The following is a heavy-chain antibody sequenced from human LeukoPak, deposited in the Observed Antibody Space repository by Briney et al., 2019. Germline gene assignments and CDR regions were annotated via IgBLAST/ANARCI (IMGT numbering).Heavy chain of an antibody. D-gene: IGHD2-2*01. J-gene: IGHJ4*02. CDR1: GGSISTYY. V-gene: IGHV4-4*09. CDR2: IHASGPT. Sequence: SETLSLTCTVSGGSISTYYWSWIRRPPGKELKWIAYIHASGPTNYNPSLKSRITISVDTSKNQFSLKLSSVTAADTAVYYCARYCSSTSCILRGFDYWGQGTLVTVSS. CDR3: ARYCSSTSCILRGFDY.